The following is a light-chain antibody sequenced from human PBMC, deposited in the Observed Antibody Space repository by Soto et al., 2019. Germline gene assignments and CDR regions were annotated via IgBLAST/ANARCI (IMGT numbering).Light chain of an antibody. CDR3: QQRSNWPFT. V-gene: IGKV3-11*01. J-gene: IGKJ3*01. Sequence: EIVLTQSPATLSLSPGERATLSCRASQSVSSYLAWYQQKPSQAPRLLIYDASNRATGIPARFSGSGSGTDFTLTISSLEPEDFAVYYCQQRSNWPFTFGPGPKVDIK. CDR2: DAS. CDR1: QSVSSY.